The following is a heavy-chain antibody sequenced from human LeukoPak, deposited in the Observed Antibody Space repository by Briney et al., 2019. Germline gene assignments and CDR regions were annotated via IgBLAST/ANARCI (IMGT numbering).Heavy chain of an antibody. D-gene: IGHD5-12*01. CDR3: AKWVATDFDY. CDR1: GFTLSSYA. J-gene: IGHJ4*02. V-gene: IGHV3-23*01. Sequence: GGSLRLSCAASGFTLSSYAMSWVRQAPGKGLEWVSLISGNTGSTYYADSVKGRFTISRDNSKNTLYLQMNSLRAEDTAVYYCAKWVATDFDYWGQGTLVTVSS. CDR2: ISGNTGST.